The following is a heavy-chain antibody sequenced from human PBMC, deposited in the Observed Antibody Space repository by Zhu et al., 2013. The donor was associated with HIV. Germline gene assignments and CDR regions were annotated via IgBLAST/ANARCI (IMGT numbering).Heavy chain of an antibody. CDR1: GGSVSSGDYY. D-gene: IGHD5-12*01. Sequence: QVQLQESGPGLVKPSETLSLTCTVSGGSVSSGDYYWGWIRQPPGKGMEWIGYIYYGGTTRYNPSLRSRVALSLDTSKNQFSLKLSSVTAADTAVYYCARAGGRDGYNWGYFDYWGQGNPGHRLL. J-gene: IGHJ4*02. V-gene: IGHV4-61*08. CDR2: IYYGGTT. CDR3: ARAGGRDGYNWGYFDY.